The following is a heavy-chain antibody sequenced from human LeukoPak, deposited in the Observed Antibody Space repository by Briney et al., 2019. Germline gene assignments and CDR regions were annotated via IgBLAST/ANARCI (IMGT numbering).Heavy chain of an antibody. CDR2: IIPILGIA. CDR1: GGTFSSYT. CDR3: AADSNSYGESNYFDY. J-gene: IGHJ4*02. D-gene: IGHD5-18*01. V-gene: IGHV1-69*02. Sequence: SVKVSCKASGGTFSSYTISWVRQAPGRGLEWMGRIIPILGIANYAQKFQGRVTITADKSTSTAYMELSSLRSEDTAVYYCAADSNSYGESNYFDYWGQGTLVTVSS.